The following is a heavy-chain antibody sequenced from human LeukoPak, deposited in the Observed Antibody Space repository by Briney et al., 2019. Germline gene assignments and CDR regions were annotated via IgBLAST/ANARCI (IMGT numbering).Heavy chain of an antibody. CDR3: ARPYNWNDEGVDY. D-gene: IGHD1-1*01. J-gene: IGHJ4*02. CDR1: GFTFSSYS. V-gene: IGHV3-48*01. CDR2: ISSSSSTI. Sequence: PGGSLRLSCAASGFTFSSYSMNWVRQAPGKGLEWVSYISSSSSTIYYADSVKGRFTISRDNAKNSLYLQMNSLRAEDTAVYYCARPYNWNDEGVDYWGQGTPVTVSS.